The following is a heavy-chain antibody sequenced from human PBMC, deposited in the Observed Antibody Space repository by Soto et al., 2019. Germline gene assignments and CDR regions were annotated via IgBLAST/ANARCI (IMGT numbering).Heavy chain of an antibody. CDR3: ARSRGYAEY. Sequence: SETLSLTCTVSGDSINNYYWSWIRQPPGKGLEWIGYIYYSGSTNYHPSLKSRVTISIDTSKKQFSLKLNSVTAADTAVYYCARSRGYAEYWGQGTLVTVSS. V-gene: IGHV4-59*08. CDR2: IYYSGST. CDR1: GDSINNYY. D-gene: IGHD3-22*01. J-gene: IGHJ4*02.